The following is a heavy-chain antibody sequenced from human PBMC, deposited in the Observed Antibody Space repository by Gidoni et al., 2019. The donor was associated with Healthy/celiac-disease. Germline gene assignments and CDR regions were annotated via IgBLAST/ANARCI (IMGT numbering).Heavy chain of an antibody. CDR3: ARVALRSFDI. V-gene: IGHV4-59*01. CDR1: GGSISSYY. J-gene: IGHJ3*02. CDR2: IYYSGST. Sequence: QVQLQESGPGLVKPSETLSLTCTVSGGSISSYYWSWIRQPPGKGLEWIGYIYYSGSTNYNPSLKSRVTISVDTSKNQFSLKLSSVTAADTAVYYCARVALRSFDIWGQGTMVTVSS.